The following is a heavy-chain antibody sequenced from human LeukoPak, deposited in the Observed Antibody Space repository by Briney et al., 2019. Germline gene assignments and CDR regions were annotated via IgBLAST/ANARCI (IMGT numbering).Heavy chain of an antibody. Sequence: GASVKVSCKASGYTFTSYYMHWARQAPGQGLEWMGIINPSGGSTSYAQKFQGRVTMTRDTSTSTVYMELSSLRSEDTAVYYCARDLGVPYCSGGSCYFKYYFDYWGQGTLVTVSS. V-gene: IGHV1-46*01. CDR1: GYTFTSYY. CDR2: INPSGGST. J-gene: IGHJ4*02. D-gene: IGHD2-15*01. CDR3: ARDLGVPYCSGGSCYFKYYFDY.